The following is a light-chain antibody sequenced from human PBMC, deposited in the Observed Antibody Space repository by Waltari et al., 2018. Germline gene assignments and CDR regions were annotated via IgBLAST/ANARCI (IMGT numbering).Light chain of an antibody. Sequence: QSALIQPASVSGSPGQSITISCTGTSSDVGSYNLVSWYQPHPGKAPKLMIYEGSKRPSGVSNRFSGSKSGNTASLTISGLQAEDEADYYCCSYAGSSTYVFGTGTKVTVL. J-gene: IGLJ1*01. CDR3: CSYAGSSTYV. V-gene: IGLV2-23*01. CDR2: EGS. CDR1: SSDVGSYNL.